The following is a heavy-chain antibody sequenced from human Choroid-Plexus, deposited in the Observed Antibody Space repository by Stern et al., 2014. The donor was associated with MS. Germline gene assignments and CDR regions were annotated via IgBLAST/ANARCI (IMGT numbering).Heavy chain of an antibody. CDR3: AKDRQYLTYF. J-gene: IGHJ2*01. CDR1: GFTFGRCA. V-gene: IGHV3-30*18. CDR2: VSYDGSNK. D-gene: IGHD2/OR15-2a*01. Sequence: VHLVESGGGVVQPGRPLRLSCVASGFTFGRCAMHWVRQAPGKGLEWVAGVSYDGSNKYYADSVKGRFTISRDNSQNTLYMQMSSLRPEDTAVYYCAKDRQYLTYF.